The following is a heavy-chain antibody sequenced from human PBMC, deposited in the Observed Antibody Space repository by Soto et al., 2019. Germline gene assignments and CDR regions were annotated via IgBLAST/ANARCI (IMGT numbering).Heavy chain of an antibody. CDR1: EFSLSSNGVG. D-gene: IGHD2-15*01. Sequence: SGPTLVNPTQTLTLTCSFSEFSLSSNGVGVGWIRQAPGKALEGLAFIYLDDDKRYSPSLKIRLSIIKDTCTNQVFLIMTTVDPVDSATYYCAHRSPYRGSWNSGWFDSWG. CDR2: IYLDDDK. CDR3: AHRSPYRGSWNSGWFDS. V-gene: IGHV2-5*02. J-gene: IGHJ5*01.